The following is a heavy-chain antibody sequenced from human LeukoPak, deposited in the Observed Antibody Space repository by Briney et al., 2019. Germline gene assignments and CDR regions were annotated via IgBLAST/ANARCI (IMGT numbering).Heavy chain of an antibody. Sequence: SETLSLTCTVSGGSISSGGYYWSWIRQHPGKGLEWIGYIYYSGSTYYNPSLKSRVTISVDTSKNQFSLKLSSVTAADTAVYYCARVTMVRGGSPDYWGQGTLVTVSS. CDR1: GGSISSGGYY. J-gene: IGHJ4*02. CDR3: ARVTMVRGGSPDY. D-gene: IGHD3-10*01. V-gene: IGHV4-31*03. CDR2: IYYSGST.